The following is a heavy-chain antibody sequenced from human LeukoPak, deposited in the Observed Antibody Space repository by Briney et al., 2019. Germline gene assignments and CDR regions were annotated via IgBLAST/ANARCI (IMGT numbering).Heavy chain of an antibody. CDR1: GDSVSSNSAA. CDR3: ARGGGVGATTGTYAFDI. J-gene: IGHJ3*02. Sequence: SQTLSLTCAISGDSVSSNSAAWNWIRQSPSRGLEWLGRTYYRSKWYNDYAVSVKSRITINPDTSKNQFSLQLNSVTPEDTAVYYCARGGGVGATTGTYAFDIWGQGTMVTVSS. D-gene: IGHD1-26*01. V-gene: IGHV6-1*01. CDR2: TYYRSKWYN.